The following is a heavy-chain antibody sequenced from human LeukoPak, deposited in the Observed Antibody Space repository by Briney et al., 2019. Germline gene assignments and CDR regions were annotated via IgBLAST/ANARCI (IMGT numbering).Heavy chain of an antibody. D-gene: IGHD5-18*01. CDR1: GFTFSSYG. V-gene: IGHV3-33*01. CDR2: IWYDGSNK. CDR3: AREGDPGYSIDAFDI. J-gene: IGHJ3*02. Sequence: GGFLRLSCAASGFTFSSYGMHWVRQAPGKGLEWVAVIWYDGSNKYYADSVKGRFTISRDNSKNTLYLQMNSLRAEDTAVYYCAREGDPGYSIDAFDIWGQGTMVTVSS.